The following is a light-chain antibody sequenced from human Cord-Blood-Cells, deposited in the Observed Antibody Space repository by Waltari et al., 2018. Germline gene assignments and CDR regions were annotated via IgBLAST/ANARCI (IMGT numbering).Light chain of an antibody. CDR2: GKT. J-gene: IGLJ3*02. Sequence: SSELTQDPAVSVALGQTVRITCHGDSRNSQYASWYQQKPGQTPVLVIYGKTNRPSGIPARFSCASSGNKTSLPITGAQAEDEADYYCNSRDSSGNHLVFGGGTKLTVL. V-gene: IGLV3-19*01. CDR1: SRNSQY. CDR3: NSRDSSGNHLV.